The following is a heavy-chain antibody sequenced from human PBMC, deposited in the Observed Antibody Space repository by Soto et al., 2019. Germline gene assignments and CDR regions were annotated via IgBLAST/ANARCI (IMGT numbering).Heavy chain of an antibody. V-gene: IGHV1-3*01. J-gene: IGHJ4*02. D-gene: IGHD6-19*01. Sequence: GASVKVSCKASGYTFTSYAMHWVRQAPGQRLEWMGWINAGNGNTKYSRKFQGRVTITRDTSASTAYMELSSLRSEDTAVYYCARDPGYSSGWYRDYWGQGTLVTVSS. CDR2: INAGNGNT. CDR1: GYTFTSYA. CDR3: ARDPGYSSGWYRDY.